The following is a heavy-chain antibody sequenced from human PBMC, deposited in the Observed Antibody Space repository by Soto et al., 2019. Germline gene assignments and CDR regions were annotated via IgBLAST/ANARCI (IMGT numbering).Heavy chain of an antibody. V-gene: IGHV4-61*01. D-gene: IGHD3-3*01. CDR2: IYYSGST. Sequence: PSETLSLTCTVSGGSVSSGSYYWSWIRQPPGKGLEWIGYIYYSGSTNYNPSLKSRVTISVDTSKNQFSLKLSSVTAADTAVYYCASGVYYNFWSGYYTYYGMDVWGQGTTVTVSS. CDR1: GGSVSSGSYY. CDR3: ASGVYYNFWSGYYTYYGMDV. J-gene: IGHJ6*02.